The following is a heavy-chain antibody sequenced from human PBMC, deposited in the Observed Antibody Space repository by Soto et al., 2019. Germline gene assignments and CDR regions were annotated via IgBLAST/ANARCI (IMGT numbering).Heavy chain of an antibody. CDR2: SKNKPHRYTT. CDR3: TRGYYSSRDYSPPKCYDY. Sequence: PGGSLRLSCAVFGFTLSAHDMDWVRQAPGKGLEWVGRSKNKPHRYTTAYAASVKARSNLSSHDSQNSLYLQMNILKTEDTAEYYCTRGYYSSRDYSPPKCYDYWGQGTLVTVSS. CDR1: GFTLSAHD. V-gene: IGHV3-72*01. J-gene: IGHJ4*02. D-gene: IGHD3-22*01.